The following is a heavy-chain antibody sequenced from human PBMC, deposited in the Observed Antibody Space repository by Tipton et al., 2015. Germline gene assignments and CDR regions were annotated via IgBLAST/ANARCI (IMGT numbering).Heavy chain of an antibody. J-gene: IGHJ1*01. V-gene: IGHV4-59*12. D-gene: IGHD2-15*01. CDR2: IYHTGST. CDR1: GGSFSSFY. Sequence: TLSLTCTVSGGSFSSFYWSWIRQSPGKGLEWIGYIYHTGSTIYNPSLKSRVTISLDRSKNQFSLRLTSVTAADTAMYYCARDAGIVAAPSRYFHYWGQGTLVTVSS. CDR3: ARDAGIVAAPSRYFHY.